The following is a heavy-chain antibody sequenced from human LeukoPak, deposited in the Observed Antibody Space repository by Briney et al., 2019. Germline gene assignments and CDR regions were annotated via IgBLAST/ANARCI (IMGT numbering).Heavy chain of an antibody. CDR2: INTDTGNP. V-gene: IGHV7-4-1*02. CDR3: ARAGLTGSKVAFDV. Sequence: ASVKVSCKASGYTFTDYPMNWVRRAPGQGLEWMGWINTDTGNPTYAQGFTGHYVFSLDTSVSTAYLQIISLKAEDTAVYYCARAGLTGSKVAFDVWGQGTMVTVSS. D-gene: IGHD1-20*01. J-gene: IGHJ3*01. CDR1: GYTFTDYP.